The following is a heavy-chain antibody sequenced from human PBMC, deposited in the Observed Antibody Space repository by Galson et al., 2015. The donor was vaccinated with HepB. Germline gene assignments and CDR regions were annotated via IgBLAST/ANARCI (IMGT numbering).Heavy chain of an antibody. CDR3: ARDKDYLFDY. Sequence: SVKVSCKVSGYTFTTYGMSWVRQAPGQGLEWMGWISTYGGDTNYAQKFQGRVTMTTDTSTSTAFMELRSLRSDDTAVYYCARDKDYLFDYWGQGTLVTVSS. CDR2: ISTYGGDT. J-gene: IGHJ4*02. D-gene: IGHD2/OR15-2a*01. CDR1: GYTFTTYG. V-gene: IGHV1-18*04.